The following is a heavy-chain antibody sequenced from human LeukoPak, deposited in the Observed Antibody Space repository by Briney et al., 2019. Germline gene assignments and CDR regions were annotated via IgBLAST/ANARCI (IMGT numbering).Heavy chain of an antibody. J-gene: IGHJ5*02. D-gene: IGHD3-22*01. CDR1: GYTFTGYY. CDR2: INPNSGGT. Sequence: ASVKVSCKASGYTFTGYYMHWVRQAPGQGLEWMGWINPNSGGTNYAQKLQGRVTMTTDTSTSTAYMELRSLRSDDTAVYYCARGGPNYYDSSGYYSNWFDPWGQGTLVTVSS. V-gene: IGHV1-2*02. CDR3: ARGGPNYYDSSGYYSNWFDP.